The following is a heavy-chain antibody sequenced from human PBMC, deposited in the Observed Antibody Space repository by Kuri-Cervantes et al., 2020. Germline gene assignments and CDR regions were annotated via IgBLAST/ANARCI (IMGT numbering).Heavy chain of an antibody. D-gene: IGHD3-10*01. Sequence: GGSLRLSCAVSGFTFSDYYMSWIRQAPGKGLEWVSYISSSSTIYYADSVKGRFTISRDNAKNSLYLQMNSLRDEDTAVYYCAREGGFASGSPPLYYYYGMDVWGQGTTVTVSS. CDR1: GFTFSDYY. J-gene: IGHJ6*02. CDR2: ISSSSTI. V-gene: IGHV3-69-1*01. CDR3: AREGGFASGSPPLYYYYGMDV.